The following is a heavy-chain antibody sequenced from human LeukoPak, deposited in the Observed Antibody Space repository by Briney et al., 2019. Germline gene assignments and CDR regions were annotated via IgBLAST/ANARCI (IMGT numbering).Heavy chain of an antibody. CDR1: GFTFSNYW. V-gene: IGHV3-7*01. D-gene: IGHD2-15*01. CDR3: AREVKGGNSFDY. J-gene: IGHJ4*02. CDR2: IKQDGSEK. Sequence: GGSLRLSCAASGFTFSNYWMSWVRQAPGKGLEWVASIKQDGSEKYYVDSVKGRFTISRDNAKNSLYLQMNSLRAEDTAVYYCAREVKGGNSFDYWGQGTLVTVSS.